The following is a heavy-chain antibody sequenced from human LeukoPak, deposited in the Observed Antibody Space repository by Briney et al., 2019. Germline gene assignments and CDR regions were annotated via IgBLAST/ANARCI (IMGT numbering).Heavy chain of an antibody. J-gene: IGHJ6*03. Sequence: GGSLRLSCPASGFTLTSYGMSWVRQAPGKGLEWVSGISGSAGSTHYADSAKGRFTISRDDSKNTLYLQMNSLRAEDTAVYYCAKEGRRNFGSGSYYEGNFMDVWGKGTTVTVSS. V-gene: IGHV3-23*01. CDR1: GFTLTSYG. D-gene: IGHD3-10*01. CDR2: ISGSAGST. CDR3: AKEGRRNFGSGSYYEGNFMDV.